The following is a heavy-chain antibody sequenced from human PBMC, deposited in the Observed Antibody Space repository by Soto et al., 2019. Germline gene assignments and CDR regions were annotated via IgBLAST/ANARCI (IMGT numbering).Heavy chain of an antibody. CDR2: ISAYNGNT. D-gene: IGHD3-10*01. CDR3: ARGGVVRGVISYTNWFDP. J-gene: IGHJ5*02. Sequence: ASVKVSCKASGYTFTSYGISWVRQAPGQGLEWMGWISAYNGNTNYAQKLQGRVTMTTDTSTSTAYMELRSLRSDDTAVYYCARGGVVRGVISYTNWFDPWRQGTLVTVSS. CDR1: GYTFTSYG. V-gene: IGHV1-18*01.